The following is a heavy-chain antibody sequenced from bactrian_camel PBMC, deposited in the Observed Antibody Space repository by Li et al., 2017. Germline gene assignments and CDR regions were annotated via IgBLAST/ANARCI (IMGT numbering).Heavy chain of an antibody. CDR3: AAVRYGGSWYPLCRARSADFGY. Sequence: VQLVESGGGSVQAGESLRLSCAAPGYTYFSYNMAWFRQTPGKEREGVARIATGSGNTYYADSVKGRFTISQDNAKNTVYLQMNSLKPEDTAMYYCAAVRYGGSWYPLCRARSADFGYWGQGTQVTVS. J-gene: IGHJ6*01. CDR2: IATGSGNT. D-gene: IGHD6*01. V-gene: IGHV3S40*01. CDR1: GYTYFSYN.